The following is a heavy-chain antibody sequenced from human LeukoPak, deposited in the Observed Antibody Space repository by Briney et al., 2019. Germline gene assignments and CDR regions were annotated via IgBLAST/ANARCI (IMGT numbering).Heavy chain of an antibody. V-gene: IGHV4-31*03. CDR1: GGPNRRGRYY. Sequence: SQTLSLTCTVSGGPNRRGRYYWTWIRQHPGKGLQSIGYIYYSGSTYYNPSLKSRLTISVDTSMNVSALKLTSVTAADTAVYYCARAQGGSYQLPYLDYWGQGTLVTVSS. CDR2: IYYSGST. CDR3: ARAQGGSYQLPYLDY. D-gene: IGHD1-26*01. J-gene: IGHJ4*02.